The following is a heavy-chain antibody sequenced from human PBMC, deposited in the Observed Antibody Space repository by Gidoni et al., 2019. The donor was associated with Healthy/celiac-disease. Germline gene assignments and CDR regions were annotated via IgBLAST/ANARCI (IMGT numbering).Heavy chain of an antibody. CDR1: GFSLSTSGVG. CDR2: IYWDDDK. J-gene: IGHJ4*02. CDR3: AHEKYYYGSGRPYYFDY. V-gene: IGHV2-5*02. D-gene: IGHD3-10*01. Sequence: QITLKESGPTLVKHTQTLTLTCTFSGFSLSTSGVGVGWIRQPPGKALEWLALIYWDDDKRYSPSLKSRLTITKDTSKNQVVLTMTNMDPVDTATYYCAHEKYYYGSGRPYYFDYWGQGTLVTVSS.